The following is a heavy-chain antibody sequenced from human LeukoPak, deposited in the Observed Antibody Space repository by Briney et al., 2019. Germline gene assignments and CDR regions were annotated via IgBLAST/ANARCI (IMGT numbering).Heavy chain of an antibody. CDR3: ATNSVEMATIIVGHYFDY. CDR2: INHSGST. V-gene: IGHV4-34*01. J-gene: IGHJ4*02. Sequence: TSETLSLTCAVYGGSFSGYYWSWIRQPPGKGLEWIGEINHSGSTNYNPSLKSRVTISVDTSKNQFSLKLSSVTAADTAVYYCATNSVEMATIIVGHYFDYWGQGTLVTVSS. D-gene: IGHD5-24*01. CDR1: GGSFSGYY.